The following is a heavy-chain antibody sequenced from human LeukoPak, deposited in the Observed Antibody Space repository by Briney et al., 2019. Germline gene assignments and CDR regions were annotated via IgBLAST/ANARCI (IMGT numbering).Heavy chain of an antibody. V-gene: IGHV3-74*01. CDR3: ATDVPAASIFGY. Sequence: GGSLRLSCAASGFTFSTYWMHWVRQAPGTGLVCVSLISSDGSNTNYADSVKGRFTISRDNAKNTLYLQMNSLRNEDTAVYYCATDVPAASIFGYWGQGTLVTVSS. CDR2: ISSDGSNT. J-gene: IGHJ4*02. CDR1: GFTFSTYW. D-gene: IGHD2-2*01.